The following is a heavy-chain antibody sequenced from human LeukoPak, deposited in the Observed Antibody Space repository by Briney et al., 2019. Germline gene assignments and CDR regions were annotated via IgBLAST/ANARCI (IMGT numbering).Heavy chain of an antibody. CDR2: IYTNWTT. Sequence: SETLSLTCAVSGGSISGYYWSWIRQPAGKGLEWIGGIYTNWTTYYSPSLKSRVTMSVDTSKNQFSLKLSSVTAADTAVYYCAREQWLAFDYWGQGTLVTVSS. D-gene: IGHD6-19*01. CDR1: GGSISGYY. CDR3: AREQWLAFDY. V-gene: IGHV4-4*07. J-gene: IGHJ4*02.